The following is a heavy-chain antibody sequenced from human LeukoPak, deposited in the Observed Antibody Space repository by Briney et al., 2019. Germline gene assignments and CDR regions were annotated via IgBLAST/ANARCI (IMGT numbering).Heavy chain of an antibody. V-gene: IGHV3-48*03. CDR3: AKGLQLPSYFDY. Sequence: PGGFLRLSCAASGCTFSSYEMYWVRQAPGKGLGWVSYISSNGSTIYYADSVKGRFTISRDNAKNSLYLQMNSLRAEDTALYYCAKGLQLPSYFDYWGQGTLVTVSS. CDR2: ISSNGSTI. CDR1: GCTFSSYE. D-gene: IGHD2-2*01. J-gene: IGHJ4*02.